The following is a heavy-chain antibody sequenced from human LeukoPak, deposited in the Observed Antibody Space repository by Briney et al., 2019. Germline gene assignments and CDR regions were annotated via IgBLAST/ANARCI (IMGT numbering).Heavy chain of an antibody. CDR3: ARAGYSYGTTSGGYYYYYYMDV. V-gene: IGHV4-59*01. J-gene: IGHJ6*03. CDR2: TYYSGST. D-gene: IGHD5-18*01. Sequence: PSETLSLTCTVSGGSISSYYWSWIRQPPGKGLEWIGYTYYSGSTNYNPSLKSRVTISVDTSKNQFSLKLSSVTAADTAVYYCARAGYSYGTTSGGYYYYYYMDVWGKGTTVTVSS. CDR1: GGSISSYY.